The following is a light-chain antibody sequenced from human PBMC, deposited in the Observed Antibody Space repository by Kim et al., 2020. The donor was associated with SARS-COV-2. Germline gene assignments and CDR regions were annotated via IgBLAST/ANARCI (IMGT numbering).Light chain of an antibody. CDR3: ATTDDSLNDVV. CDR1: SSNIGSNT. Sequence: GQTVTHSCSGSSSNIGSNTVTWYRQLPRTAPKLVIHSNNRRSSGVSDRFSGSKSGNSASLAISGLQSDDEADYYCATTDDSLNDVVFGGGTQLTVL. CDR2: SNN. J-gene: IGLJ3*02. V-gene: IGLV1-44*01.